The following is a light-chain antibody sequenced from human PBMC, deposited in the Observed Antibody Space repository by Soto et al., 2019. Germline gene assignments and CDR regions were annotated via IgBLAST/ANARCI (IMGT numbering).Light chain of an antibody. CDR2: GAS. CDR3: QQYNNWPTWS. CDR1: QSVSSY. Sequence: IVLTQSPATLSLSPGERATLSCRASQSVSSYLAWYQQKPGQAPRLLIYGASTRATDIPARFSGSGSGTEFTLTISSLQSEDFAVYYCQQYNNWPTWSFGQGTKVDIK. J-gene: IGKJ1*01. V-gene: IGKV3-15*01.